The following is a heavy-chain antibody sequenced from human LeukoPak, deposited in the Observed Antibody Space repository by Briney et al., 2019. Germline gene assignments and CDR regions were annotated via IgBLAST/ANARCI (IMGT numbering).Heavy chain of an antibody. CDR3: AREFRP. J-gene: IGHJ5*02. V-gene: IGHV4-61*01. CDR1: GGSISINTYY. Sequence: SETLSPTCTVSGGSISINTYYWSWIRQPPGKGLEWIGQIYYSGSTYYNPSLKSRVTISLDTSKSQFSLKLTSVTAADTAVYYCAREFRPWGQGTLVSVSS. CDR2: IYYSGST.